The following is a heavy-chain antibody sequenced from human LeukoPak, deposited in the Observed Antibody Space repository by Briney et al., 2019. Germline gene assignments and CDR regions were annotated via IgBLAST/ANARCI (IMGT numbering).Heavy chain of an antibody. V-gene: IGHV1-69*06. CDR3: ARVPSPSTYVDYGLTIANWYFDL. Sequence: ASVKVSCKASGGTFSSYAISWVRQAPGQGLEWMGGIIPIFGTANYAQKLQGRVTITADKSTSTAYMELSSLRSEDTAVYYCARVPSPSTYVDYGLTIANWYFDLWGRGTLVTVSS. CDR1: GGTFSSYA. D-gene: IGHD4-17*01. J-gene: IGHJ2*01. CDR2: IIPIFGTA.